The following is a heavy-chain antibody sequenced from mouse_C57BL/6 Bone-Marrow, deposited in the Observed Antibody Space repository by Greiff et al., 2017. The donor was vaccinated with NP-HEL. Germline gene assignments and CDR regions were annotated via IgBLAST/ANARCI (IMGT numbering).Heavy chain of an antibody. CDR2: IRNKANGYTK. CDR1: GFTFTDYY. D-gene: IGHD3-1*01. CDR3: ARSGLGGYAMDY. Sequence: EVKLMESGGGLVQPGGSLSLSCAASGFTFTDYYMSWVRQPPGKALEWLGFIRNKANGYTKEYSASVKGRFTISRDNSQSILYLQMNALRAEDSATYDCARSGLGGYAMDYWGQGTSVTVSS. V-gene: IGHV7-3*01. J-gene: IGHJ4*01.